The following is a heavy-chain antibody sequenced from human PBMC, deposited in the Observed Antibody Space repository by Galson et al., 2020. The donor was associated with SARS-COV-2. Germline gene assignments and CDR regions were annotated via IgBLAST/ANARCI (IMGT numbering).Heavy chain of an antibody. V-gene: IGHV3-33*01. J-gene: IGHJ4*02. CDR3: ARDGQLSNGWACDY. Sequence: GGSLRLSCAASGFTFSSHAMNWVRQAPGKGLEWVAQIFFDGSNKYYGDSVKGRFTISRDSSKNTVYLQRNNLRAEDAAVYYCARDGQLSNGWACDYWGQGTLVTVSS. CDR2: IFFDGSNK. D-gene: IGHD6-19*01. CDR1: GFTFSSHA.